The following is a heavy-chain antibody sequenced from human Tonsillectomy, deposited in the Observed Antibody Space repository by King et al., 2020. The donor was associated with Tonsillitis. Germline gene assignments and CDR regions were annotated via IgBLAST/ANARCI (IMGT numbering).Heavy chain of an antibody. CDR3: ARYPPDYAGPTAHFDY. V-gene: IGHV4-59*01. CDR2: IYYSGST. J-gene: IGHJ4*02. Sequence: VQLQESGPGLLKPSETLSLTCTVSGGSISRYYLNWIRQPPGKGLEWVGYIYYSGSTKYNPSLGSRVTISLDTSKNQFSLRLNSVTAADSAVYYCARYPPDYAGPTAHFDYWGQGTLVTVSS. CDR1: GGSISRYY. D-gene: IGHD4-23*01.